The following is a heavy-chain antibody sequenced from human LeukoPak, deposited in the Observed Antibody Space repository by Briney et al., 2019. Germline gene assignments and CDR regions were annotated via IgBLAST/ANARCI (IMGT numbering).Heavy chain of an antibody. D-gene: IGHD6-13*01. CDR3: AKDGRYSSSPTPPIDY. Sequence: AGGSLRLSCAASGFTFSSYAMSWVRQAPGKGLEWVSAISGSGGSTYYADSVKGRFTISRDNSKNTLYLQMNSLRAEDTAVYYCAKDGRYSSSPTPPIDYWGQGTLVTVSS. CDR1: GFTFSSYA. J-gene: IGHJ4*02. CDR2: ISGSGGST. V-gene: IGHV3-23*01.